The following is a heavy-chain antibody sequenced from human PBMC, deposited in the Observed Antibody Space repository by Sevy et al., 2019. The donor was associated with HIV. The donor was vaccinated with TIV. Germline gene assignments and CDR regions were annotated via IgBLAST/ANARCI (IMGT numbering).Heavy chain of an antibody. J-gene: IGHJ6*02. CDR3: ARDLVIPATTDYFYYGMDV. CDR2: INPNSGGT. CDR1: GYTFTGYY. V-gene: IGHV1-2*02. D-gene: IGHD2-15*01. Sequence: ASVKVSCKASGYTFTGYYMHWVRQAPGQGLAWMGWINPNSGGTNYAQTFQGRVTMTRDTSISTAYMELGSLRAEDTAVYYCARDLVIPATTDYFYYGMDVWGQGTTVTVSS.